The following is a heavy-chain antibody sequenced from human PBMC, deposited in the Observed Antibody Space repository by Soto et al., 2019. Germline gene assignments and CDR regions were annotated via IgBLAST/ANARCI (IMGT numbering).Heavy chain of an antibody. D-gene: IGHD2-15*01. CDR2: ISGSGGST. CDR1: GFTFSIYA. CDR3: ARDVNIVVVVAATTPWFDP. J-gene: IGHJ5*02. V-gene: IGHV3-23*01. Sequence: PGGSLGLSCAASGFTFSIYAMSWFRQAPGKGLEWVSAISGSGGSTYYADSVRGRFTISRDNAKNSLYLQMNSLRAEDTAVYYCARDVNIVVVVAATTPWFDPWGQGTLVTVSS.